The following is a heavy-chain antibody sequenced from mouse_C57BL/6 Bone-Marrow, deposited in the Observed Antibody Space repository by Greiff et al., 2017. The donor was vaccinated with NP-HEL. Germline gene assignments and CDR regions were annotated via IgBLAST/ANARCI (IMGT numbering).Heavy chain of an antibody. D-gene: IGHD1-1*01. CDR3: ARDSSRWAIDY. J-gene: IGHJ4*01. Sequence: EVQLVESGGGLVKPGGSLKLSCAASGFTFSSYAMSWVRQTPEKRLEWVATISDGGSYTYYPDNVKGRFTISRDNAKNNLYLQMSHLKSEDTAMYYCARDSSRWAIDYWGQGTSVTVSS. CDR2: ISDGGSYT. CDR1: GFTFSSYA. V-gene: IGHV5-4*01.